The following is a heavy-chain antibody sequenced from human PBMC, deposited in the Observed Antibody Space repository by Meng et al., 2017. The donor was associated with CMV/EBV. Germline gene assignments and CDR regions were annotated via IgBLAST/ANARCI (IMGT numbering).Heavy chain of an antibody. Sequence: QAQVVQSWAEVKKPGASGKVSCKAFGYTFTGYYMHWVRQAPGQGLEWMGWINPNSGGTNYAQKFQGRVTMTRDTSISTAYMELSRLRSDDTAVYYCARDLGDTAIYWGQGTLVTVSS. CDR2: INPNSGGT. J-gene: IGHJ4*02. D-gene: IGHD5-18*01. V-gene: IGHV1-2*02. CDR3: ARDLGDTAIY. CDR1: GYTFTGYY.